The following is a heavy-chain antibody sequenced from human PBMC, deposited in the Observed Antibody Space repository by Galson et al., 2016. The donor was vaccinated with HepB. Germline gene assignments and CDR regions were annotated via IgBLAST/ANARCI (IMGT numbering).Heavy chain of an antibody. CDR3: AKSWGSDQFFES. Sequence: SLRLSCAASGLTIRHDQMHWIRQVPGKGLEWVAVISYNGKEKYYGDSVKGRFVIPRDNSKNTVSLQMNSLTTEDTAVYYCAKSWGSDQFFESWGQGAPVTVSS. CDR2: ISYNGKEK. D-gene: IGHD7-27*01. J-gene: IGHJ4*02. CDR1: GLTIRHDQ. V-gene: IGHV3-30*18.